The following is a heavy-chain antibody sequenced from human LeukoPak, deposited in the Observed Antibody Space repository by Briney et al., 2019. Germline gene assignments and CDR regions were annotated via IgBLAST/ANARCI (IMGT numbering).Heavy chain of an antibody. Sequence: ASVKLSYKACGYTFTGYYMHWVRHPPGKGLEWMGWINHNSGGTIYAQEFQDRLTITRDTSNSTAYMELSQLRSGDTAMYYCARLYYYILTGYYRYYYYYIDYWGKGTTVTVSS. CDR1: GYTFTGYY. CDR2: INHNSGGT. CDR3: ARLYYYILTGYYRYYYYYIDY. V-gene: IGHV1-2*02. D-gene: IGHD3-9*01. J-gene: IGHJ6*03.